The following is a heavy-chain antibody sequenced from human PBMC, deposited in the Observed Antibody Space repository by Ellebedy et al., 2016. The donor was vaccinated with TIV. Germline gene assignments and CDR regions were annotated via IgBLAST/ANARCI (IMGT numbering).Heavy chain of an antibody. CDR1: GGSISSSNYY. CDR3: ARGPGYSSRWSDAFDI. Sequence: SETLSLXXSVSGGSISSSNYYWGWIRQPPGKGLEWIGCISYSGLTYYSPSLKSRVTISVDTSKNQLSLNLSSVTAADTAVYYCARGPGYSSRWSDAFDIWGQGTMVTVSS. V-gene: IGHV4-39*01. J-gene: IGHJ3*02. D-gene: IGHD6-19*01. CDR2: ISYSGLT.